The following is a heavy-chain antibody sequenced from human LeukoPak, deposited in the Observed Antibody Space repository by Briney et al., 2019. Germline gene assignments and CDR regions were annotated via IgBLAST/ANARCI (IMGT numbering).Heavy chain of an antibody. CDR1: GGSISSGDYY. CDR2: IYYSGST. CDR3: ARHSPQQLNAFDI. D-gene: IGHD6-13*01. J-gene: IGHJ3*02. V-gene: IGHV4-30-4*08. Sequence: PSQTLSLTCTVSGGSISSGDYYWSWIRQPPGKGLEWIGHIYYSGSTYYNSSLESRVTISIDTSKNQFSLKLSSVTAADTAVYYCARHSPQQLNAFDIWGQGSLVLVSS.